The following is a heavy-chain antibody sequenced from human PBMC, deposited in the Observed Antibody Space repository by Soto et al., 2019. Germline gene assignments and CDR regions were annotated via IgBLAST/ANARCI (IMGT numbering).Heavy chain of an antibody. CDR2: INPNGGST. CDR1: GGTFSNYY. J-gene: IGHJ6*02. D-gene: IGHD3-3*01. Sequence: WSSVKGSCKAAGGTFSNYYMPSQRQPPGQGLEGMGIINPNGGSTTYAQKFQGRDTMTRDTSTSTVYMELSSLTSEDTALYYCARDGWFSALRIPFGLDVWGQGTTVTVSS. CDR3: ARDGWFSALRIPFGLDV. V-gene: IGHV1-46*01.